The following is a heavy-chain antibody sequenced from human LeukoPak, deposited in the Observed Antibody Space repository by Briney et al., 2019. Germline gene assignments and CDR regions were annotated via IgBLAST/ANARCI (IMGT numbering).Heavy chain of an antibody. CDR3: ASQGPVRYFDWYFDY. CDR2: IWYDGSNK. CDR1: GFTFSSYV. J-gene: IGHJ4*02. V-gene: IGHV3-33*01. D-gene: IGHD3-9*01. Sequence: GGSLRLSCAASGFTFSSYVMHWVRQAPGKGLEWVAVIWYDGSNKYYADSVKGRFTISRDNSKNTLYLQMNSLRAEDTAVYYCASQGPVRYFDWYFDYWGQGTLVTVSS.